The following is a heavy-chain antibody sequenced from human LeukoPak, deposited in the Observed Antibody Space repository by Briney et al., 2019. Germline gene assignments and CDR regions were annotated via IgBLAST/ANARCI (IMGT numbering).Heavy chain of an antibody. CDR3: ARDQLNLRITIFGVVIGPDAFDI. CDR1: GGSISSYY. CDR2: IYYSGST. J-gene: IGHJ3*02. V-gene: IGHV4-59*01. D-gene: IGHD3-3*01. Sequence: PSETLSLTCTVSGGSISSYYWSWIRQPPGKGLEWIGYIYYSGSTNYNPSLKSRVTISVDTSKNQFSLKLSSVTAADTAVYYCARDQLNLRITIFGVVIGPDAFDIWGQGTMVTVSS.